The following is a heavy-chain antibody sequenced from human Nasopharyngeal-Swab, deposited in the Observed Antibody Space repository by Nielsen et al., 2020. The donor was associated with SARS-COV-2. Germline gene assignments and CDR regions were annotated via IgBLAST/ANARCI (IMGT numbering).Heavy chain of an antibody. V-gene: IGHV3-74*01. CDR2: INSDGSST. Sequence: WIRQPPGKGLVWVSRINSDGSSTSYADSVKGRFTISRDNAKNTLYLQMNSLRAEDTAVYYCARATWELETYGMDVWGQGTTVTVSS. CDR3: ARATWELETYGMDV. D-gene: IGHD1-26*01. J-gene: IGHJ6*02.